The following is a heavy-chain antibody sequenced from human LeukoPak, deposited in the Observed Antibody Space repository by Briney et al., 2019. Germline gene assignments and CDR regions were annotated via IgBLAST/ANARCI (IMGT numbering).Heavy chain of an antibody. CDR3: AREPTKYYYDSSGYYYGGYYYYMDV. CDR1: GGSFSGYY. J-gene: IGHJ6*03. V-gene: IGHV4-34*01. Sequence: PSETLSLTCAVYGGSFSGYYWSWIRQPPGKGLEWIGEINHSGSTNYNPSLKSRVTISVDTSKNQFSLKPSSVTAADTAVYYCAREPTKYYYDSSGYYYGGYYYYMDVWGKGTTVTVSS. D-gene: IGHD3-22*01. CDR2: INHSGST.